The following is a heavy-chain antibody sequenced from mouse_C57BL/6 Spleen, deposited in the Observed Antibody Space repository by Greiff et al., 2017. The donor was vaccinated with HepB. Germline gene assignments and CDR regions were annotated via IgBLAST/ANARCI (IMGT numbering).Heavy chain of an antibody. Sequence: QVQLQQPGAELVKPGASVKLSCKASGYTFTSYWITWVKQRPGQGLEWIGDIYPGSGSTNYNEKFKSKATLTVDTSSSTAYMQLSSLTSEDSAVYYCARGSGLHSCAMDYWGQGTSVTVSA. CDR1: GYTFTSYW. CDR3: ARGSGLHSCAMDY. CDR2: IYPGSGST. V-gene: IGHV1-55*01. J-gene: IGHJ4*01. D-gene: IGHD1-2*01.